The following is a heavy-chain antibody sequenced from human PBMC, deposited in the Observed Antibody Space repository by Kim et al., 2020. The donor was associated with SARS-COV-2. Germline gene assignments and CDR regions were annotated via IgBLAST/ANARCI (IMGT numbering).Heavy chain of an antibody. CDR1: GFTFSTYW. J-gene: IGHJ6*02. Sequence: GGSLRLSCAASGFTFSTYWMYWVRQAPGKGLVCVARINTDGSSTTYADSVKGRFTISRDNAKNTLYLQMNSLRGEDTAVYYCARGAISYGMDVSGQGTTVTVSS. CDR3: ARGAISYGMDV. CDR2: INTDGSST. V-gene: IGHV3-74*01. D-gene: IGHD2-21*01.